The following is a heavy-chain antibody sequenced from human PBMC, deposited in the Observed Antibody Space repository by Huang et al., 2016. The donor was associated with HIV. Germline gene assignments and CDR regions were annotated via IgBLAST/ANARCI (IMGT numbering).Heavy chain of an antibody. D-gene: IGHD2-8*02. J-gene: IGHJ4*02. V-gene: IGHV3-53*01. CDR1: GFTVSTNS. Sequence: EVQLVESGGGLIQPGGSLRLSCAASGFTVSTNSMTWVRQAPGKGLELVSLMYSGGTTYYADSVKGRFTISRDDSENTLYLHMTSLRAGDTAVYYCAKEGDTGAALGYWGQGTLVTVS. CDR2: MYSGGTT. CDR3: AKEGDTGAALGY.